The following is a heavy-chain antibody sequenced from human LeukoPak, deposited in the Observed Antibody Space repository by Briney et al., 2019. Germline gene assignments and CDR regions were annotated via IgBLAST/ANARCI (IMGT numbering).Heavy chain of an antibody. CDR1: GGSISSSSYY. Sequence: SETLSLTCTVSGGSISSSSYYWGWIRQPPGKGLEWIGSIYYSGSTYYNPSLKSRVTISVDTSKNQFSLKLSSVTAADTAVYYCAREPLAYCGGDCYSRSDYWGQGTLVTVSS. CDR2: IYYSGST. V-gene: IGHV4-39*07. J-gene: IGHJ4*02. D-gene: IGHD2-21*02. CDR3: AREPLAYCGGDCYSRSDY.